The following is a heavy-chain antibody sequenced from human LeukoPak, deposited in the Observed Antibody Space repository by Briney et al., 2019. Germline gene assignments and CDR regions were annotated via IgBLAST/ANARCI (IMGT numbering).Heavy chain of an antibody. CDR2: IYYSGST. CDR1: GGSISGYY. Sequence: SETLSLTCTVSGGSISGYYWSWIRQPPGKGLEWIGYIYYSGSTTYNPSLKSRVTMSVDTSKNQLSLSVSSVTAADTAVYYCARHRSSGDDYWGQGTLVTVSS. V-gene: IGHV4-59*08. D-gene: IGHD6-25*01. J-gene: IGHJ4*02. CDR3: ARHRSSGDDY.